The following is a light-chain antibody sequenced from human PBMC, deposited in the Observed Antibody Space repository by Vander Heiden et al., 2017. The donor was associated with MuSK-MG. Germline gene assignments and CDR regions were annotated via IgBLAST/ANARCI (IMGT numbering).Light chain of an antibody. CDR2: HAS. Sequence: DVQMTHPQSSLPAPVADSVPMTFLASQSVETYVNWYQQTSGKAPKLLIFHASNWQNGVPSRFRGSGSGTDFTLTISNLQPEDFATYYCQQCYISPLTFGGGTKLEIK. CDR3: QQCYISPLT. J-gene: IGKJ4*01. V-gene: IGKV1-39*01. CDR1: QSVETY.